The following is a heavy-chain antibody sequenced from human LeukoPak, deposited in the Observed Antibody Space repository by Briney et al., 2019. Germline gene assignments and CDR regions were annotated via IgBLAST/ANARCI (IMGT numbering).Heavy chain of an antibody. D-gene: IGHD4-4*01. CDR1: GYRFTSYW. J-gene: IGHJ4*02. V-gene: IGHV5-51*01. CDR3: ARQTTVTYSCFDY. Sequence: GESLKISCKGSGYRFTSYWIGWVRQMPGKGLEWMGIIYPGDSDTRYSPSFQGQVTISADKSISTAYLQWSSLKASDTAMYYCARQTTVTYSCFDYWGLGTLVTVSS. CDR2: IYPGDSDT.